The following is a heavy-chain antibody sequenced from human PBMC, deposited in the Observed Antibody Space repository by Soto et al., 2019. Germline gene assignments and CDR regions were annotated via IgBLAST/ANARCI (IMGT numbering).Heavy chain of an antibody. CDR1: GFTFSSYW. V-gene: IGHV3-7*04. Sequence: PGGSLRLSCAASGFTFSSYWMSWVRQAPGKGLEWVANIKQDGSEKYYVDSVKGRFTISRDNAKNSLYLQMNSLRAEDTAVYYCARDRVVITFFADYWGQGTLVTVSS. D-gene: IGHD3-22*01. CDR3: ARDRVVITFFADY. CDR2: IKQDGSEK. J-gene: IGHJ4*02.